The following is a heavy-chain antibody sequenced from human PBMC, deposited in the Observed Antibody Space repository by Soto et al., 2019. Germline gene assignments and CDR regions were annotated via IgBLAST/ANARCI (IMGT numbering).Heavy chain of an antibody. J-gene: IGHJ4*02. CDR2: IYYRGNT. D-gene: IGHD4-4*01. CDR1: GGSITSSSYY. V-gene: IGHV4-39*01. Sequence: QLQLHKSGPGLVKPSETLSLTCAVSGGSITSSSYYWGWIRQAPGRGLEWIGTIYYRGNTYYNPSLESRVTISADTSKNQLSLNLRSVTAADTAVYYCASPAGADYTFDYWGQGILVTVSS. CDR3: ASPAGADYTFDY.